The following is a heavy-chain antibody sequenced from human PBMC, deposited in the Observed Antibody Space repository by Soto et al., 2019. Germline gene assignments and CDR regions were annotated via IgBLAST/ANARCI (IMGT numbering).Heavy chain of an antibody. D-gene: IGHD3-3*01. CDR1: GGSISSSSYY. CDR3: ARQGITIFGVVITNWFDP. J-gene: IGHJ5*02. V-gene: IGHV4-39*01. CDR2: IYYSGST. Sequence: SETLSLTRTVSGGSISSSSYYWGWIRQPPGKGLEWIGSIYYSGSTYYNPSLKSRVTISVDTSKNQFSLKLSSVTAADTAVYYCARQGITIFGVVITNWFDPWGQGTLVTVSS.